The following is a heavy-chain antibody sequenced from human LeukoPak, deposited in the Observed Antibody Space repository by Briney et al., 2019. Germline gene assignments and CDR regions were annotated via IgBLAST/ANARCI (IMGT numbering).Heavy chain of an antibody. CDR1: GGSISSSSYY. CDR3: ARTRYYYDSSGYYFGKYYFDY. V-gene: IGHV4-39*07. D-gene: IGHD3-22*01. CDR2: IYYSGST. J-gene: IGHJ4*02. Sequence: SETLSLTCTVSGGSISSSSYYWGWIRQPPGKGLEWIGSIYYSGSTYYNPSLKSRVTISVDTSKNQFSLKLSSVTAADTAVYYCARTRYYYDSSGYYFGKYYFDYWGQGTLVTVSS.